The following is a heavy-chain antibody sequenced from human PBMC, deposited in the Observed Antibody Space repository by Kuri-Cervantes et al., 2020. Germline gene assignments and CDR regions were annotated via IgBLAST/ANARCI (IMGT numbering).Heavy chain of an antibody. J-gene: IGHJ4*02. CDR2: ISGSGGST. V-gene: IGHV3-23*01. D-gene: IGHD6-19*01. CDR3: AKGVGIAVVIRFDY. CDR1: GFTISSYA. Sequence: GGSLRLSCAASGFTISSYAMSWVRQAPGKGLEWVSAISGSGGSTYYADSVKGRFTISRDNSKNTLYLQMNSLRAEDTAVYYCAKGVGIAVVIRFDYWGQGTLVTVSS.